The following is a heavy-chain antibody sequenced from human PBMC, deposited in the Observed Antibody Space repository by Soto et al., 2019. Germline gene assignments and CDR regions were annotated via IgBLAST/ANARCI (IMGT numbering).Heavy chain of an antibody. Sequence: ASVKVSCKASGYTFTSYDINWVRQATGQGLEWMGWMNPNSGNTGYAQKFQGRVTMTRNTAINTAYMEVTSLRPEDTAVYYCARIRDSSGSDAFDIWGQGTMVTVSS. CDR3: ARIRDSSGSDAFDI. D-gene: IGHD3-22*01. J-gene: IGHJ3*02. CDR2: MNPNSGNT. CDR1: GYTFTSYD. V-gene: IGHV1-8*01.